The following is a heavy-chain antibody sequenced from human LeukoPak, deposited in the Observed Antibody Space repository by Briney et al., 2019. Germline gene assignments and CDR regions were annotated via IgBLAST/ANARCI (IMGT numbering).Heavy chain of an antibody. D-gene: IGHD5-12*01. CDR2: INHGGGT. J-gene: IGHJ4*02. Sequence: SETLSLTCAVYGGSFSDYFWNWIRQTPGKGLEWIGEINHGGGTNYNPSLKSRATISVDTSKNQFSLKLSSVTAADTAVYYCARGGAEWLRLPSYWGQGTLVTVSS. V-gene: IGHV4-34*01. CDR3: ARGGAEWLRLPSY. CDR1: GGSFSDYF.